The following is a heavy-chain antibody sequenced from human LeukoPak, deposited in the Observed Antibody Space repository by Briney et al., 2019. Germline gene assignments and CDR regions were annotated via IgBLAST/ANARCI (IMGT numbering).Heavy chain of an antibody. CDR1: GGSLSGYS. CDR2: IYYSGST. V-gene: IGHV4-59*01. CDR3: ASIFPSGWYYFDY. J-gene: IGHJ4*02. D-gene: IGHD6-19*01. Sequence: SETLSLTCTVSGGSLSGYSWSWIRQPPGKGLEWIAYIYYSGSTNYNPSLKSRVTMSVDTSKNQFSLKLSSVTAADTAVYYCASIFPSGWYYFDYWGQGTLVTVSS.